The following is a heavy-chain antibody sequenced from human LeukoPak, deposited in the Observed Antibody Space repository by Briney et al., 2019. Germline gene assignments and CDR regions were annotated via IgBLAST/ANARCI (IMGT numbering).Heavy chain of an antibody. CDR1: GFTFSDYY. J-gene: IGHJ4*02. D-gene: IGHD6-6*01. CDR3: ARAQEGQLAPFDY. Sequence: GGSLRLSCAASGFTFSDYYMSWIRQAPGKGLEWVSYISSSGSTIYYADSVKGRFTISRDNAKNSLYLQMNGLRAEDTAVYYCARAQEGQLAPFDYWGQGTLVTVSS. V-gene: IGHV3-11*01. CDR2: ISSSGSTI.